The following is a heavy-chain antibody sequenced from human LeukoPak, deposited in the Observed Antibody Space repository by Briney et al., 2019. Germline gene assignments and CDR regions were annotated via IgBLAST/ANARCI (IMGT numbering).Heavy chain of an antibody. CDR2: INSDGSST. J-gene: IGHJ6*03. D-gene: IGHD6-13*01. CDR3: AQAGTDYYYYYIDV. CDR1: GFTFSSYW. V-gene: IGHV3-74*01. Sequence: GGSLRLSCAASGFTFSSYWMHWARQAPGKGLVWVSRINSDGSSTSYADSVKGRFTISRDNAKNTLYLQMNSLRAEDTAVYYCAQAGTDYYYYYIDVWGKGTTVTVSS.